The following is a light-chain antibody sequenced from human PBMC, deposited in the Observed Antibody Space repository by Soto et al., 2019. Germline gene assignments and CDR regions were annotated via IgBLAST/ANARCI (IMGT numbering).Light chain of an antibody. Sequence: QSALTQPASVSGFPGQSIAISCTGTSSDVGGYNYVSWYQQHPGKAPKLMIYEVSNRPSGVSNRFSGSKSGNTASLTISGLQAEDEADYYCSSYTSSSTGVFGTGTKVTVL. V-gene: IGLV2-14*01. J-gene: IGLJ1*01. CDR2: EVS. CDR3: SSYTSSSTGV. CDR1: SSDVGGYNY.